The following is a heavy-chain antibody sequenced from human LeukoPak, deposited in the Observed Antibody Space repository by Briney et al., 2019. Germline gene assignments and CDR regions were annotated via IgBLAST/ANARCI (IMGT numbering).Heavy chain of an antibody. Sequence: SETLSLTCAVYGGSFSGYYWSWIRQPPGKGLEWIGEINQSGSTNYNPSLKSRVTISVDTSKNQFSLELSSVTAADTAFYYCARSAAVTGQFDFWGQGTLVTVSS. J-gene: IGHJ4*02. V-gene: IGHV4-34*01. CDR1: GGSFSGYY. CDR3: ARSAAVTGQFDF. CDR2: INQSGST. D-gene: IGHD6-19*01.